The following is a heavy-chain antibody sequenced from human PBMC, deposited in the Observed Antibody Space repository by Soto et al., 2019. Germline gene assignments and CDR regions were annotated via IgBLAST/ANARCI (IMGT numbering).Heavy chain of an antibody. Sequence: QVQLQESGPGLVKPSQTLSLTCTVSGGSISSGDYYWSWIRQPPGKGLEWIGYIYYSGSTYYNPSLRSRVNISEDTSKNQFSLKLSSVTAADTAVYYCAQYSSGRAFDIWGQGTMVTGSS. CDR1: GGSISSGDYY. D-gene: IGHD6-19*01. V-gene: IGHV4-30-4*01. CDR3: AQYSSGRAFDI. J-gene: IGHJ3*02. CDR2: IYYSGST.